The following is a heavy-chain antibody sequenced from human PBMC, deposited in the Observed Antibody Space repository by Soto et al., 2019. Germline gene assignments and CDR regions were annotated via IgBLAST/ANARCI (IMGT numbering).Heavy chain of an antibody. CDR3: ARGYYDFWSGSPLPFDY. V-gene: IGHV1-3*01. J-gene: IGHJ4*02. CDR1: GYTVTSYA. Sequence: ASVKVSCKVSGYTVTSYAMHWVRQAPGQRLEWMGWINAGNGNTKYSQKFQGRVTITRDTSASTAYMELSSLRSEDTAVYYCARGYYDFWSGSPLPFDYWGQGTLVTASS. D-gene: IGHD3-3*01. CDR2: INAGNGNT.